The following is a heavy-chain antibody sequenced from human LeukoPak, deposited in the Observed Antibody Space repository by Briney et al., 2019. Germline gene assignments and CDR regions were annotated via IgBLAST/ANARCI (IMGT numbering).Heavy chain of an antibody. CDR3: ARVAQMATLDY. D-gene: IGHD5-24*01. CDR1: GYTFTAYY. CDR2: INPNSGGT. V-gene: IGHV1-2*02. Sequence: ASVKVSCKASGYTFTAYYVHWVRQAPGQGLEWMGWINPNSGGTNYAQKFQGRVAMTRDTSISTAYMELSRLRSDDTAVYYCARVAQMATLDYWGQGTLVTVSS. J-gene: IGHJ4*02.